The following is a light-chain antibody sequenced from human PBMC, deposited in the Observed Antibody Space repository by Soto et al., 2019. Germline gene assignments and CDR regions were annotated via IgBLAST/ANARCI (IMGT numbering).Light chain of an antibody. V-gene: IGKV3-15*01. Sequence: ETVMTQSPATLSVSPVEMATLSCMASQSVSSALAWYQQKPGLPPRLLIYDASTRATGIPARFSGSGSGTDFTLTISSLQSKDFAVYYCQQYNKWPRTFGQGTKVDIK. CDR3: QQYNKWPRT. J-gene: IGKJ1*01. CDR1: QSVSSA. CDR2: DAS.